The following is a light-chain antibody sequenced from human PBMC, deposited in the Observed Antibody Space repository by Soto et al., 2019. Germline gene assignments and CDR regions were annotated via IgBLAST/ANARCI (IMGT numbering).Light chain of an antibody. V-gene: IGKV1-5*03. J-gene: IGKJ1*01. CDR3: QHYNSYSEA. Sequence: DTQITQCPSSRSGSLGDGVTSTGRASQSISRWLAWYQQKPGKAPKLLIYKGSSLKSGVPSTFSGTGSGTEFTLTISSLQPDDFATYYCQHYNSYSEAFGQGTKVDIK. CDR2: KGS. CDR1: QSISRW.